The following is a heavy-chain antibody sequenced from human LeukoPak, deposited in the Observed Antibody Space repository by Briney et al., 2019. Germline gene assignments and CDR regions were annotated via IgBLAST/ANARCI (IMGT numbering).Heavy chain of an antibody. CDR3: ARVPAFEYSSSSENYP. Sequence: GGSLRLSCAASGFTFSSYEMNWVRQAPGKGLEWVSYISSSSSYIYYADSVKGRFTISRDNAKNSLYLQMNSLRAEDTAVYYCARVPAFEYSSSSENYPWGQGTLVTVSS. D-gene: IGHD6-6*01. V-gene: IGHV3-21*05. J-gene: IGHJ5*02. CDR2: ISSSSSYI. CDR1: GFTFSSYE.